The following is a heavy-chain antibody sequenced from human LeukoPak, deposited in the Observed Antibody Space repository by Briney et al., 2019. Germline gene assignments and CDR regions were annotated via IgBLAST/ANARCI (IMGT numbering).Heavy chain of an antibody. CDR3: ARRVLEAVTGTGGFDY. V-gene: IGHV4-39*01. D-gene: IGHD6-19*01. CDR2: IYYGGST. J-gene: IGHJ4*02. Sequence: SETLSLTCTVSGGSISSSSYFWGWIRQPPGKGLEWIGSIYYGGSTYYNPSLKSRVTISVDTSKNQFSLRLSSVTAADTAVYYCARRVLEAVTGTGGFDYWGQGTLVTVSS. CDR1: GGSISSSSYF.